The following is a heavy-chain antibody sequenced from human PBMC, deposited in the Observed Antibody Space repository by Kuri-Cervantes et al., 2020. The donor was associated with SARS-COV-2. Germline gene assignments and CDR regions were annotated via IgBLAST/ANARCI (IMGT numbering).Heavy chain of an antibody. Sequence: GGSLRLSCAASGFTFSSYAMHWVRQAPGKGLEWVAVISYDGSSEYYADSVKGRFTIPRDNSKNTLYLQMNSLRAEDTAVYYCASASGYSSLNYFDYWGQGTLVTVSS. CDR1: GFTFSSYA. V-gene: IGHV3-30-3*01. D-gene: IGHD6-13*01. CDR2: ISYDGSSE. CDR3: ASASGYSSLNYFDY. J-gene: IGHJ4*02.